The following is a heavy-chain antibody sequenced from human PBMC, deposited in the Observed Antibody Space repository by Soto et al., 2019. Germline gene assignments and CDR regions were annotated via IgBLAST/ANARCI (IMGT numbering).Heavy chain of an antibody. CDR2: ISGSGHIT. D-gene: IGHD4-17*01. CDR1: GFTISTYA. Sequence: VQLLESGGGLVQPGGSLRLSCAASGFTISTYAMSWVRQAPGKGLEWVSGISGSGHITYYADSVKGRFTISRDISKNTLYLQMSSLRAEDTAVYHCAKSLRTTVTTGFWFDPWGQGTLVTVSS. CDR3: AKSLRTTVTTGFWFDP. J-gene: IGHJ5*02. V-gene: IGHV3-23*01.